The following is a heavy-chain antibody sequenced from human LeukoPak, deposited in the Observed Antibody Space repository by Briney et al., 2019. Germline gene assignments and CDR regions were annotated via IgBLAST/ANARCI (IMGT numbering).Heavy chain of an antibody. CDR1: GLTLSNYW. J-gene: IGHJ4*02. V-gene: IGHV3-7*01. CDR3: ASSFPYCTGGSCAL. Sequence: QTGGSLRLSCAASGLTLSNYWMSWVRQAPGKGLEWVANIRQDGSDKYYVDSVKGRFTISRDNAKNSLYLQMNSLRAEDTAIYYCASSFPYCTGGSCALGGQGTLVTVSS. CDR2: IRQDGSDK. D-gene: IGHD2-15*01.